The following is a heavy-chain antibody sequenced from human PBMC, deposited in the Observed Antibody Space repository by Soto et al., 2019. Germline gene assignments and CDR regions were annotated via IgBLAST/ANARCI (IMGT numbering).Heavy chain of an antibody. CDR2: VFFSGST. CDR3: ARVSTYYFDSSGSYTSDY. D-gene: IGHD3-22*01. J-gene: IGHJ4*02. Sequence: LSLTCTVSGASVGSGSFYWSWIRQPPGKGLEWIGYVFFSGSTNYNPSLKSRVTISIDTSKNQFSLKLISVTAADTAVYYCARVSTYYFDSSGSYTSDYWGQGTLVTVSS. CDR1: GASVGSGSFY. V-gene: IGHV4-61*01.